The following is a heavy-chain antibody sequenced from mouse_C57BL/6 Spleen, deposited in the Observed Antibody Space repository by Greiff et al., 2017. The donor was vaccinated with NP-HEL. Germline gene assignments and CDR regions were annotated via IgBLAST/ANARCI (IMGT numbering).Heavy chain of an antibody. Sequence: VQLQQPGAELVKPGASVKMSCKASGYTFTSYWITWVKQRPGQGLEWIGDIYPGSGSTNYNEKFKSKATLTVDTSSSTAYMQLSSLTSEDSAVYYCARWHYGSSYDWYFDVWGTGTTVTVSS. CDR3: ARWHYGSSYDWYFDV. V-gene: IGHV1-55*01. J-gene: IGHJ1*03. CDR2: IYPGSGST. D-gene: IGHD1-1*01. CDR1: GYTFTSYW.